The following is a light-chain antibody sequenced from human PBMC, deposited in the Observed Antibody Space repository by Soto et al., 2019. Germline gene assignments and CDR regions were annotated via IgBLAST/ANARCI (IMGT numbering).Light chain of an antibody. CDR2: GAS. CDR1: QTVSTNY. J-gene: IGKJ1*01. V-gene: IGKV3-20*01. Sequence: EIVMTQSPATLSVSPGERATLSCRASQTVSTNYLAWYQQKPGQAPRLLIYGASKRATGIPDRFSGSGSGTDFTLTISRLEAEDFAVYCCQQYGSSPRTFGQGTKVDNQ. CDR3: QQYGSSPRT.